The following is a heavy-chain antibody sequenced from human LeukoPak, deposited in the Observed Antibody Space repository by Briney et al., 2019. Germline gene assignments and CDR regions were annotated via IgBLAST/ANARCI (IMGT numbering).Heavy chain of an antibody. CDR3: ARHTTYYDDSSGYYGGAFDI. J-gene: IGHJ3*02. V-gene: IGHV4-4*09. Sequence: SETLSLTCTVSGGSISSYYWSWIRQPPGKGLEWIGYIYTSGSTNYNPSLKSRVTISVDTSKNQFSLKLSSVTAADTAVYYCARHTTYYDDSSGYYGGAFDIWGQGTMVTVSS. D-gene: IGHD3-22*01. CDR2: IYTSGST. CDR1: GGSISSYY.